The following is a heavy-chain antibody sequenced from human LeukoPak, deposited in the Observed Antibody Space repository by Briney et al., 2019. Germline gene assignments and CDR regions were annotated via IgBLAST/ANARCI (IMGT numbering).Heavy chain of an antibody. Sequence: GGSLRLSCAASGFISSTYSMNWVRQAPGKGLEWVAVISYDGSKKNYVDSVKGRFTISRDNSKNTLYLQMNSLRAEDTAVYYCAKGGYYDILTGYHFDYWGQGTLVTVSS. V-gene: IGHV3-30*18. CDR2: ISYDGSKK. D-gene: IGHD3-9*01. CDR1: GFISSTYS. CDR3: AKGGYYDILTGYHFDY. J-gene: IGHJ4*02.